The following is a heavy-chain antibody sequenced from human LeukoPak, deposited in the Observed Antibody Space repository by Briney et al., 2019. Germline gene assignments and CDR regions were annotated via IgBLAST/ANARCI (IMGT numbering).Heavy chain of an antibody. D-gene: IGHD6-19*01. J-gene: IGHJ4*02. V-gene: IGHV5-10-1*01. CDR2: IDPSDSYT. CDR1: GYSFTSYW. Sequence: GESLKISCKGSGYSFTSYWISWVRQMPGKGLEWMGRIDPSDSYTNYSPSFQGHVTISADKSISTAYLQWSSLKASDTATYYCARHLRRSSGWYGEYYFDYWGQGTLVTVSS. CDR3: ARHLRRSSGWYGEYYFDY.